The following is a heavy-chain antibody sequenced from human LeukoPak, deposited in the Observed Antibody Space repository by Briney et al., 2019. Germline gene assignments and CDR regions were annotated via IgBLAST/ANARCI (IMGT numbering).Heavy chain of an antibody. J-gene: IGHJ6*03. CDR1: GGSINNNY. CDR2: IYYSGST. V-gene: IGHV4-59*12. D-gene: IGHD1-26*01. Sequence: SETLSLTCTVSGGSINNNYWSWIRQPPGKGLEWIGYIYYSGSTNYNPSLKSRVTISVDTSKNQFSLKLSSVTAADTAVYYCASIRGSPRYYYYMDVWGKGTTVTVSS. CDR3: ASIRGSPRYYYYMDV.